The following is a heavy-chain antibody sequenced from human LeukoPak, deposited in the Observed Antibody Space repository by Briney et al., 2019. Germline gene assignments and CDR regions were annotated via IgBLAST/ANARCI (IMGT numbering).Heavy chain of an antibody. CDR1: GFTFSSYS. J-gene: IGHJ4*02. CDR2: ISSSGSYI. CDR3: TVYSSSWYGY. Sequence: GGSLRLSCAASGFTFSSYSMNWVRQAPGKGLEWVSSISSSGSYIYYADSVKGRFTISRDTAKNSLYLQMNSLKTEDTAVYYCTVYSSSWYGYWGQGTLVTVSS. D-gene: IGHD6-13*01. V-gene: IGHV3-21*03.